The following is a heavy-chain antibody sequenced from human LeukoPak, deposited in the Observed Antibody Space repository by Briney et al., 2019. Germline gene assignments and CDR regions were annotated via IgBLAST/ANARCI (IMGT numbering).Heavy chain of an antibody. D-gene: IGHD6-19*01. Sequence: ASVKVSCKASGYTFTSYAMNWVRQAPGQGLERMGWINTNTGNPTYAQGFTGRFVFSLDTSVSTAYLQISSLKAEDTAVYYCARDYRIAVAGRPYYYYMDVWGKGTTVTVSS. CDR1: GYTFTSYA. CDR2: INTNTGNP. J-gene: IGHJ6*03. V-gene: IGHV7-4-1*02. CDR3: ARDYRIAVAGRPYYYYMDV.